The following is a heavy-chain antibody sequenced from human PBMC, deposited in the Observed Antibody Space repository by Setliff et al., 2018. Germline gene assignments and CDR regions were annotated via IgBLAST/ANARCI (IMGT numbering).Heavy chain of an antibody. CDR1: GGSFSTYA. D-gene: IGHD3-22*01. Sequence: VASVKVSCKASGGSFSTYAISWARQAPGQGLEWMGVIIPIFGTTNNAQKFQGRVTITADESTSTAYMELSSLRSEYTAVYYCARANYYDSSGHSVYGIDVWGQGTTVTVSS. V-gene: IGHV1-69*13. CDR3: ARANYYDSSGHSVYGIDV. CDR2: IIPIFGTT. J-gene: IGHJ6*02.